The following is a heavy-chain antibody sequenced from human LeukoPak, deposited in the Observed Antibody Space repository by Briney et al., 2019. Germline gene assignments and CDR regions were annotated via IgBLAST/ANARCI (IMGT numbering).Heavy chain of an antibody. Sequence: SETLSLTCTVSGGSISSYYWTWIRQPPGKGLEWIGSIYYSGSTYYNPSLKSRVTISVDTSKNQFSLKLSSVTAADTAVYYCARDEVNWGQGTLVTVSS. D-gene: IGHD4-23*01. CDR3: ARDEVN. CDR1: GGSISSYY. J-gene: IGHJ4*02. V-gene: IGHV4-59*12. CDR2: IYYSGST.